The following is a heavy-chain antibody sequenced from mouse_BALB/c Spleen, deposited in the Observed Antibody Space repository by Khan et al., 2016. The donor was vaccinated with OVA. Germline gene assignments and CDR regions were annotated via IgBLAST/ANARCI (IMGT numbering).Heavy chain of an antibody. CDR1: GYIFTNYV. J-gene: IGHJ2*01. CDR2: INPYNGGT. V-gene: IGHV1S136*01. D-gene: IGHD4-1*01. Sequence: EVQLQQPGPELGKPGASVKMSCKPSGYIFTNYVLHWVKQKPGQGLEWIGYINPYNGGTKYNEKFRGKATLASDKSSITAYLELSSLTSEDSAVYYCARGNWQSYYFDYWGLGTTLTLSS. CDR3: ARGNWQSYYFDY.